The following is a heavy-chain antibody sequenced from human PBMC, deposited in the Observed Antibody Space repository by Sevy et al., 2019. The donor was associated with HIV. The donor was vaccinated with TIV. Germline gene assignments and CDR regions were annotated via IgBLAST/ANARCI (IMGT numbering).Heavy chain of an antibody. CDR2: ISYEGSNK. Sequence: GGSLRLSCAASGFTFSSYAMHWVRQAPGKGLEWVAVISYEGSNKYYEDSVKGRFTISRDNAKNTLYLQMNSLRAEDTAVYDCARTMTTFYAFDIWGQGTMVTVSS. D-gene: IGHD4-17*01. V-gene: IGHV3-30-3*01. CDR3: ARTMTTFYAFDI. J-gene: IGHJ3*02. CDR1: GFTFSSYA.